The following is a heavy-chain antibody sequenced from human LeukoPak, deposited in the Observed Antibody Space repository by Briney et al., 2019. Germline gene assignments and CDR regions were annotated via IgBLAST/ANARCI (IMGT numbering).Heavy chain of an antibody. CDR2: IYYSGST. CDR1: GGSISSSSYY. CDR3: ARQGIYSYGPVDY. V-gene: IGHV4-39*01. J-gene: IGHJ4*02. Sequence: PSETLSLTCTVSGGSISSSSYYWGWIRQPPVKGLEWIGSIYYSGSTYYNPSLKSRVTISVDTSKNQFSLKLSSVTAADTAVYYCARQGIYSYGPVDYWGQGTLVTVSS. D-gene: IGHD5-18*01.